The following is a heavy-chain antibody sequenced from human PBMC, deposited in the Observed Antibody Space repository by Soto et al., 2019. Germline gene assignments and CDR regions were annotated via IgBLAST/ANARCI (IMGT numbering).Heavy chain of an antibody. Sequence: QLQLQESGPGLVKPSETLSLTCTVSGGSISSSSYYWGWIRQPPGKGLEWIGSIYYSGSTYYNPSLKSRVTISVDTSKNQFSLKLSSVTAADTAVYYCARHECLTSYGSGSEKNWFDPWGQGTLVTVSS. CDR3: ARHECLTSYGSGSEKNWFDP. V-gene: IGHV4-39*01. J-gene: IGHJ5*02. D-gene: IGHD3-10*01. CDR1: GGSISSSSYY. CDR2: IYYSGST.